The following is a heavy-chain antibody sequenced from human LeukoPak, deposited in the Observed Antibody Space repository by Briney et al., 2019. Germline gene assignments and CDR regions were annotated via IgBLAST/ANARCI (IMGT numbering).Heavy chain of an antibody. CDR3: ARLPGHYDSSGYRAFDF. Sequence: SETLSLTCTVSGVSINRKTYYWAWIRQPPGKGLEWIGSIYFSGSTYYNSSLKSRVTISVDMSKNQLSLKLISVIAADTAVYYCARLPGHYDSSGYRAFDFWGQGTMVTVSS. CDR2: IYFSGST. J-gene: IGHJ3*01. CDR1: GVSINRKTYY. V-gene: IGHV4-39*01. D-gene: IGHD3-22*01.